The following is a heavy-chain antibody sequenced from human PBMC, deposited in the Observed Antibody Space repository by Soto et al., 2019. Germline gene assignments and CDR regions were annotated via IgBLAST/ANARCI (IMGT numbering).Heavy chain of an antibody. D-gene: IGHD3-16*01. CDR3: ASGGSSPSFFFAP. CDR1: GYSFTSSW. V-gene: IGHV5-10-1*03. Sequence: EVQLVQSGAEVKKPGESLRISCQGSGYSFTSSWISWVRQMPGEGLEWMGRIDPSDSYINYSPSFQGRVTISADKSITTPYMKGSSLKASDTALYSWASGGSSPSFFFAPGAQGPLVTVSS. CDR2: IDPSDSYI. J-gene: IGHJ5*02.